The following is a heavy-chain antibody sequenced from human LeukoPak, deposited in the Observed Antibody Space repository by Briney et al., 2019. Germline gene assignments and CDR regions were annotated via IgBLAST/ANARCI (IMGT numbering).Heavy chain of an antibody. CDR3: ARGRNWGSRTRKAVYYFDY. D-gene: IGHD7-27*01. CDR2: INHSGST. V-gene: IGHV4-34*01. Sequence: KPSETLSLTWAVYGGSFSGYYWSWIRQPPGKGLEWIGEINHSGSTNYNPSLKSRVTISVDTSKNQFSLKLSSVTAADTAVYYCARGRNWGSRTRKAVYYFDYWGQGTLVTVSS. CDR1: GGSFSGYY. J-gene: IGHJ4*02.